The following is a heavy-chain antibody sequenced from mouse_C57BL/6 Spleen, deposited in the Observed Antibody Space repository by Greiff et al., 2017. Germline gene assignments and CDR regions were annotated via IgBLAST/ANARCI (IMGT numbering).Heavy chain of an antibody. D-gene: IGHD1-1*01. CDR3: ARHTDYGSSFYYAMDY. CDR2: ISSGGSYT. V-gene: IGHV5-6*01. Sequence: EVQVVESGGDLVKPGGSLKLSCAASGFTFSSYGMSWVRQTPDKRLEWVATISSGGSYTYYPDSVKGRFTISRDNAKNTLYLQMSSLKSEDTAMYYCARHTDYGSSFYYAMDYWGQGTSVTVSS. J-gene: IGHJ4*01. CDR1: GFTFSSYG.